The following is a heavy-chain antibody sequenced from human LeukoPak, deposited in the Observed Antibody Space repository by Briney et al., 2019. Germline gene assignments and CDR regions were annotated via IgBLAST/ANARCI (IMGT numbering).Heavy chain of an antibody. V-gene: IGHV3-23*01. CDR2: ISGSGGST. CDR1: GFTFSSYA. J-gene: IGHJ4*02. D-gene: IGHD3-22*01. CDR3: AKSLMSGYYYYFHY. Sequence: GGSLRLSCAASGFTFSSYAMSWVRQAPGKGLEWVSVISGSGGSTYYADSVKGRFTISRDNSKNTLYLQMNSLRAEDTAVYYCAKSLMSGYYYYFHYWGQGTLVAVSS.